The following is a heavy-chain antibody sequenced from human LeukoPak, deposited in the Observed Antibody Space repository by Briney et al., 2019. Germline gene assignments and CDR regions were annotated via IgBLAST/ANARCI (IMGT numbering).Heavy chain of an antibody. CDR3: ARVYSSGWYAEAEYFQH. D-gene: IGHD6-19*01. CDR2: ISYDGSNK. J-gene: IGHJ1*01. V-gene: IGHV3-30*04. CDR1: GFTFSSYA. Sequence: GGSLRLSCAASGFTFSSYAMHWVRQAPGKGLEGVAVISYDGSNKYYADSVKGRFTISRGNSKNTLYLQMNSLRAEDTAVYYCARVYSSGWYAEAEYFQHWGQGTLVTVSS.